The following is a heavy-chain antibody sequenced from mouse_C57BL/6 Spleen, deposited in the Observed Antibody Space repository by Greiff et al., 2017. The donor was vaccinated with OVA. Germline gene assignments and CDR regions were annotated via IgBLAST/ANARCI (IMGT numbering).Heavy chain of an antibody. J-gene: IGHJ3*01. CDR2: INPNSGST. V-gene: IGHV1-64*01. CDR3: ARKDSSDYGFAD. Sequence: VQLQQPGAELVKPGASVKLSCKASGYTFTSYWMHWVTQRPGQGLEWIGMINPNSGSTNYNEKFKSKATLTVDKSSSTAYMQLSSLTSEDSAVYYCARKDSSDYGFADWGKGTLVTVP. D-gene: IGHD3-2*02. CDR1: GYTFTSYW.